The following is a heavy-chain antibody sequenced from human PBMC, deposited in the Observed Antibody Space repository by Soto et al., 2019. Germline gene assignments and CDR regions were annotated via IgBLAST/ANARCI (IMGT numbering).Heavy chain of an antibody. Sequence: QITLKESGPTLVKPTQTLTLTCTFSGFSLSTSGVGVGWVRQPPGKALEWLALIYSNDDKRFSTSLKSRLTSITDTSKNQVVVTITTINPVDTATYDFTHKKGSGLYGMAVWVHGTTVIVTS. J-gene: IGHJ6*02. CDR3: THKKGSGLYGMAV. CDR1: GFSLSTSGVG. D-gene: IGHD3-10*01. CDR2: IYSNDDK. V-gene: IGHV2-5*01.